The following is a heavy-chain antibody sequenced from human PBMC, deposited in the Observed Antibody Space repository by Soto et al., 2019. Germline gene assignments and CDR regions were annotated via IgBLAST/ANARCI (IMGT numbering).Heavy chain of an antibody. V-gene: IGHV3-30*18. J-gene: IGHJ4*02. CDR2: ISDTGSSH. CDR3: AKDRGGDCPDNSCYFRADY. Sequence: PGGSLRLSCVGSGFTFSSYGMHWVRQAPGKGLECVAVISDTGSSHYYAASVEGRFTISRENSKNTLSLHMDRLRVEDTAVYYCAKDRGGDCPDNSCYFRADYWGQGTPVTV. CDR1: GFTFSSYG. D-gene: IGHD2-2*01.